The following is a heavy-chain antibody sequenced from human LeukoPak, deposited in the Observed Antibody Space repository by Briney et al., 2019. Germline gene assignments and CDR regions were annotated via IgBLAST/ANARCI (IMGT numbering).Heavy chain of an antibody. J-gene: IGHJ3*02. D-gene: IGHD4-17*01. CDR1: GGSISSSSYY. CDR3: ARLGYGDYPALASDT. CDR2: IYYSGSI. Sequence: SETLSLTCTVSGGSISSSSYYWGWIRQPPGKGLEWIRRIYYSGSIYYNPSPKRPFTITADRSKNHFSLNLSSVTAEHTAVYYCARLGYGDYPALASDTWAKGTMATVSS. V-gene: IGHV4-39*01.